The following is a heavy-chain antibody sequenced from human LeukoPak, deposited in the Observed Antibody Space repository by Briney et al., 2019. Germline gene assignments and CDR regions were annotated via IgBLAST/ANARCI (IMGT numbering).Heavy chain of an antibody. CDR1: GFSLTSSGVG. D-gene: IGHD1-26*01. J-gene: IGHJ4*02. CDR2: IYWNDEK. CDR3: VRRGLDGSYLDY. Sequence: SGPTLVNPTQTLTLTCTFSGFSLTSSGVGVGWIRQPPGKALEWLTLIYWNDEKHYSPSLRTRFTITKDTSNNQVVLTLTNMDPVDTATYYCVRRGLDGSYLDYWGQGTLVTVSS. V-gene: IGHV2-5*01.